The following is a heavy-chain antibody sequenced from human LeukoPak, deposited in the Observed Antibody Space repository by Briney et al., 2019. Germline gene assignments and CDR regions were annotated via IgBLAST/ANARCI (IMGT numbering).Heavy chain of an antibody. CDR1: GATLSDDY. V-gene: IGHV3-11*04. D-gene: IGHD4-23*01. CDR3: ARGQNYGGNFDY. J-gene: IGHJ4*02. CDR2: ISRSGNTI. Sequence: PGGSLRLSCAASGATLSDDYMSWFRQAPGKGLEWVAYISRSGNTIYYAVSVKGRFTISRDEAENSLFLQMNSLRAEDTAVYYCARGQNYGGNFDYWGQGTLVTVSS.